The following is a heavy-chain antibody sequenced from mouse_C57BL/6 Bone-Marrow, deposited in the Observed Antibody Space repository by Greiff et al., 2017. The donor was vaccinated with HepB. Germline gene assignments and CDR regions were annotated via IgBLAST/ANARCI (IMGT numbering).Heavy chain of an antibody. CDR3: TTRQPGAWFAY. V-gene: IGHV14-4*01. CDR1: GFNIKDDY. J-gene: IGHJ3*01. D-gene: IGHD3-2*01. Sequence: EVQLQQSGAELVRPGASVKLSCTASGFNIKDDYMHWVKQRPEQGLEWIGWIDPENGDTEYASKFQGKATITADTSSNTAYLQLSSLTSEDTAVYYCTTRQPGAWFAYWGQGTLVTVSA. CDR2: IDPENGDT.